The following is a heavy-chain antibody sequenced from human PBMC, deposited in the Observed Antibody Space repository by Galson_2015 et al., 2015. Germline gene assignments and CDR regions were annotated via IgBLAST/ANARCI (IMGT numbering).Heavy chain of an antibody. J-gene: IGHJ6*02. V-gene: IGHV4-61*02. CDR3: ARIRVIMSPYYYYGMDV. D-gene: IGHD2-21*01. CDR2: IYVSGGT. CDR1: GGSIHRGGSY. Sequence: LSLTCTVSGGSIHRGGSYWSWIRPPAGKGLEWIGRIYVSGGTGYKPSLQSRVTISQDMSKNQFFLGLSSVTAADTAVYYCARIRVIMSPYYYYGMDVWGQGTTVSVSS.